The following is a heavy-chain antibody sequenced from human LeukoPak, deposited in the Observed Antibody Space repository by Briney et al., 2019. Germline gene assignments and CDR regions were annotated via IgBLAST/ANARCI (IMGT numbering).Heavy chain of an antibody. V-gene: IGHV3-21*01. CDR1: GFTFSSYS. Sequence: GGSLRLSCAASGFTFSSYSMTWVRQAPGKGLEWVSCISSSSSYIYYVDSVKGRFTISRDNAKNSLYLQMNSLGAEDTAVYYCARPHINYYDSRLAFDIWGQGTMVTVSS. CDR2: ISSSSSYI. D-gene: IGHD3-22*01. J-gene: IGHJ3*02. CDR3: ARPHINYYDSRLAFDI.